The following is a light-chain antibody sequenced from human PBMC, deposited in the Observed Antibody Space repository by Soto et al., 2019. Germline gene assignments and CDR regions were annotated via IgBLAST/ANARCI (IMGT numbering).Light chain of an antibody. Sequence: EIVLTQSPATLSLSPGERATLSCRASQSVRSYLAWYQPIPGQAPRLLIYDASNRATGIPARFSGSGSGTDFTLTISSLEPEDFAVYYCQQRSNWPPLYTFGQGTKLEIK. CDR3: QQRSNWPPLYT. CDR1: QSVRSY. V-gene: IGKV3-11*01. CDR2: DAS. J-gene: IGKJ2*01.